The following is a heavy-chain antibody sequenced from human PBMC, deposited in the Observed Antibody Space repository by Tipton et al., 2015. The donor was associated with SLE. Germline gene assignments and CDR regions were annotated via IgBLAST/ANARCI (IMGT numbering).Heavy chain of an antibody. J-gene: IGHJ6*02. CDR3: ARGGGSYGSGSYYPMDV. V-gene: IGHV4-59*12. CDR2: IYYNGHT. D-gene: IGHD3-10*01. CDR1: GDSITSYY. Sequence: TLSLTCTVSGDSITSYYWNWIRQPPGKGLEWIGYIYYNGHTNYSPSLKSRVTLSVDTSKNQFSLTLSSVTAADTAVYYCARGGGSYGSGSYYPMDVWGQGTTVTVSS.